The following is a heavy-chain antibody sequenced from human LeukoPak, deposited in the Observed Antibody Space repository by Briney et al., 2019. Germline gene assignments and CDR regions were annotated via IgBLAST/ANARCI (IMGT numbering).Heavy chain of an antibody. CDR2: INQDGSDE. CDR1: GFTFSGHW. J-gene: IGHJ4*02. D-gene: IGHD3-16*01. CDR3: VRGGPVDY. Sequence: GGSLRLSCAASGFTFSGHWMTWVRQAPGKGLEWVANINQDGSDENYLDSLKGRFTISRDNAKNTLYLQMNTLSAEDTAVYHCVRGGPVDYWGQGTLVTVSS. V-gene: IGHV3-7*04.